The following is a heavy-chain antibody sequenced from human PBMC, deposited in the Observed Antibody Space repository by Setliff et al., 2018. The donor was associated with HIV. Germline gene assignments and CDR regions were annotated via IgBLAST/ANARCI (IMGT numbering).Heavy chain of an antibody. D-gene: IGHD6-19*01. CDR3: TKDHLSGWGSDC. Sequence: GGSLRLSCAASGFTFSTYWMLWVRQAPGKGLEWVAKIKQEGSEEYYVDSVKGRFTISRDNAKNSVYLQMNSLRVEDTAMYYCTKDHLSGWGSDCWGQGTLVTVSS. J-gene: IGHJ4*02. V-gene: IGHV3-7*01. CDR2: IKQEGSEE. CDR1: GFTFSTYW.